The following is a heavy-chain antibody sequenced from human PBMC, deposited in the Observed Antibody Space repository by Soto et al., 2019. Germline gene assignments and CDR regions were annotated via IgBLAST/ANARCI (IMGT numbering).Heavy chain of an antibody. CDR3: ARGKAIAAAGLTLYYYYGMDV. V-gene: IGHV4-39*07. D-gene: IGHD6-13*01. CDR2: VYYSGST. Sequence: PSETLSLTCTVSGGSVSSSSYYWGWVRQPPGKGLEWIGSVYYSGSTYYNPSLESRVTISVDTSKNQFSLKLRSVTAADTAVYYCARGKAIAAAGLTLYYYYGMDVWGQGTTVTVSS. J-gene: IGHJ6*02. CDR1: GGSVSSSSYY.